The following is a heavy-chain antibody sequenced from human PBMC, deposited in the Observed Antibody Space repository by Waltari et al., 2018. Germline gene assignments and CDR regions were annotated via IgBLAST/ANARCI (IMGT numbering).Heavy chain of an antibody. Sequence: EVQLVESGGGLVKPGGSLRLSCAASGFTFSNAWMRWVRQAPGKGLEWVCRIKSKTDGGTTDYAAPVKGRFTISRDDSKNTLYLQMNSLKTEDTAVYYCTTPYLTWGLFDYWGQGTLVTVSS. V-gene: IGHV3-15*01. D-gene: IGHD1-26*01. J-gene: IGHJ4*02. CDR3: TTPYLTWGLFDY. CDR2: IKSKTDGGTT. CDR1: GFTFSNAW.